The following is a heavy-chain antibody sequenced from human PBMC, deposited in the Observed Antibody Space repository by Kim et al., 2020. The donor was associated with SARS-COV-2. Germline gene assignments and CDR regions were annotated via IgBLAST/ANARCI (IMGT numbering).Heavy chain of an antibody. D-gene: IGHD5-12*01. V-gene: IGHV3-23*01. CDR3: AKGSGNSDYAFTV. Sequence: GGSLRLSCAASGFTFSSYAMNWVRQAPGKGLEWVSSITGSGGGTYYGDSVKGRFTVSRDSSRNTLYLQMNSLRVEDTATYYCAKGSGNSDYAFTVWGQGT. CDR1: GFTFSSYA. J-gene: IGHJ4*02. CDR2: ITGSGGGT.